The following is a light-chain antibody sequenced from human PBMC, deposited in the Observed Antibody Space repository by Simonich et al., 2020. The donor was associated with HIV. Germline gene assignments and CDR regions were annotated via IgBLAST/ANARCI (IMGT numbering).Light chain of an antibody. Sequence: DIVMTKSPASLAVSLGERATINCKSRRPILNSPNNKNYLAWYQQKPGQPPKLLIYWASTRESGVPDRFRASGSGTDFTLTISSLQAEDVAVYSCQQYYSTPPTFGQGTKVEIK. J-gene: IGKJ1*01. V-gene: IGKV4-1*01. CDR2: WAS. CDR1: RPILNSPNNKNY. CDR3: QQYYSTPPT.